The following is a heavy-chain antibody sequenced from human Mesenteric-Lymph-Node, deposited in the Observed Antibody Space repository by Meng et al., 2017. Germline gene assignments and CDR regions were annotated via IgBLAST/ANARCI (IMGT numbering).Heavy chain of an antibody. CDR3: ARGPKVLVAAGNWFDP. CDR2: IYSSGST. CDR1: GGSISSYY. D-gene: IGHD2-8*01. Sequence: QVQRQESGPGLGKPSETLSLTCTVSGGSISSYYWSWIRQPAGKGLEWIGRIYSSGSTNYNPSLKSRVTMSLDTSKNQFSLKLNSVTAADTAVYYCARGPKVLVAAGNWFDPWGQGTLVTVSS. J-gene: IGHJ5*02. V-gene: IGHV4-4*07.